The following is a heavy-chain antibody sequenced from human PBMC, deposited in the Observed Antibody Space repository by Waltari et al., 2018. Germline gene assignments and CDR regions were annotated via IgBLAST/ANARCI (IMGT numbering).Heavy chain of an antibody. V-gene: IGHV3-48*01. Sequence: EVQLVESGGGLVQPGGSLRLSCAASGFTFSSYSMNWVRQAPGKGLEWVSYISSSSSTIYYADSVKGRFTISRDNAKNSLYLQMNSLRAEDTAVYYCARDSAEYSSSSEGHWGQGTLVTVSS. CDR2: ISSSSSTI. CDR3: ARDSAEYSSSSEGH. J-gene: IGHJ4*02. D-gene: IGHD6-6*01. CDR1: GFTFSSYS.